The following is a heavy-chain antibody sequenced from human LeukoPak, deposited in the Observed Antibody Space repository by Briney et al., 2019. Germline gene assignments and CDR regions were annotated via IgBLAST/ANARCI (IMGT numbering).Heavy chain of an antibody. CDR1: GGSISTYY. J-gene: IGHJ4*02. D-gene: IGHD5-12*01. CDR2: INSSGTT. V-gene: IGHV4-59*08. Sequence: SETLSLTCTVSGGSISTYYWTWIRQPPGKGLEWVGYINSSGTTNYNPSLNSRVTISLDTSKNQFSLNLRSVTAADTAVFYCARVHVDIVATAYYFDYWGQGTLVTVSS. CDR3: ARVHVDIVATAYYFDY.